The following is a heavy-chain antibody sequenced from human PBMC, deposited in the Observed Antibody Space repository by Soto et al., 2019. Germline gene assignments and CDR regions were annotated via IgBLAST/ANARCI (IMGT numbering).Heavy chain of an antibody. Sequence: QVQLQESGPGLVKPSETLSLTCTVSGDSISSYNLAWIRQPPGKGLEWIGYFRSGGGTSYNPSLKMRVAISADSSTQHFSLRLSSVTAADTAVYYCVRQGIGVLHGLVDVWGQGTTVTVSS. CDR2: FRSGGGT. D-gene: IGHD3-10*01. V-gene: IGHV4-59*08. J-gene: IGHJ6*02. CDR1: GDSISSYN. CDR3: VRQGIGVLHGLVDV.